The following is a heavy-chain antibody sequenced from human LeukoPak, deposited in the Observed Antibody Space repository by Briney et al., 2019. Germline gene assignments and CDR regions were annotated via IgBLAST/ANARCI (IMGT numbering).Heavy chain of an antibody. V-gene: IGHV4-59*01. J-gene: IGHJ3*02. CDR1: GGSISSYY. CDR3: ARGDGDGYNARFDI. CDR2: IYYSGST. Sequence: PSETLSLTCTVSGGSISSYYWSWIRQPPGKGLEWVGHIYYSGSTNYNPSLKSRVTISVDTSKNQFSLKLSSVTAADTAVYYCARGDGDGYNARFDIWGQGTMVTVSS. D-gene: IGHD5-24*01.